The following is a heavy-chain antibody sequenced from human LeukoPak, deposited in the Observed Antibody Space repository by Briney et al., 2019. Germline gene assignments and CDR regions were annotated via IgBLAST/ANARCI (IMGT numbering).Heavy chain of an antibody. CDR2: IYSGGST. J-gene: IGHJ4*02. D-gene: IGHD1-7*01. Sequence: GGSLRLSCAASGFTVSSNYMSWVRQAPGKGLEWVSVIYSGGSTYYADSVKGRFTISRDNSKNTLYLQMNSLRAEDTAVYYCARSPMGLELAFDYWGQGTLVTVSS. CDR1: GFTVSSNY. CDR3: ARSPMGLELAFDY. V-gene: IGHV3-66*02.